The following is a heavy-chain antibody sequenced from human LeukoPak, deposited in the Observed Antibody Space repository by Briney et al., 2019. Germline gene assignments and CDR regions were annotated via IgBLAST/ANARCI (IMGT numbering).Heavy chain of an antibody. V-gene: IGHV3-7*03. J-gene: IGHJ6*02. CDR3: ARVGGLRFLEWLSLYYYYGMDV. CDR1: GFTFSSYW. CDR2: IKQDGSEK. D-gene: IGHD3-3*01. Sequence: PGGSLRLSCAASGFTFSSYWMSWVRQAPGKGLEWVANIKQDGSEKYCVDSVKGRFTISRDNAKNSLYLQMNSLRAEDTAVYYCARVGGLRFLEWLSLYYYYGMDVWGQGTTVTVSS.